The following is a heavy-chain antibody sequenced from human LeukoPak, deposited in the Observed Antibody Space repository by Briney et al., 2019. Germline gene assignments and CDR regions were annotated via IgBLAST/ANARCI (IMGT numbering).Heavy chain of an antibody. Sequence: AGGSLRLSCAASGFTFSSYWMSWVRQAPGKGLEWVANIKQDGSEKYYVDSVKGRFTISRDNAKNSLYLQMNSLRAEDTAVYYCARIGGSYFLGAFDIWGQGTMVTASS. CDR3: ARIGGSYFLGAFDI. J-gene: IGHJ3*02. CDR1: GFTFSSYW. CDR2: IKQDGSEK. V-gene: IGHV3-7*01. D-gene: IGHD1-26*01.